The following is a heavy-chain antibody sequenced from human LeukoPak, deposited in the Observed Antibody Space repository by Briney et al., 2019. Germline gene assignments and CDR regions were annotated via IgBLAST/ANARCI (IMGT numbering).Heavy chain of an antibody. D-gene: IGHD5-12*01. J-gene: IGHJ4*02. CDR3: ARHLSGFDRRAFDY. CDR2: IYPGDSDT. CDR1: GYSFTNYW. V-gene: IGHV5-51*01. Sequence: PGESLKISCQASGYSFTNYWIGWVRQMPGKGLGWMGIIYPGDSDTRYSPSFQGQVTFSADKSINTAYLQWSSLKASDTAMYYCARHLSGFDRRAFDYWGQGTLVTVSS.